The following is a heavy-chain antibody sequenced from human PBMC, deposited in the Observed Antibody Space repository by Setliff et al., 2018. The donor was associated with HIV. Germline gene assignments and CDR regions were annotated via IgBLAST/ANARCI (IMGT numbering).Heavy chain of an antibody. V-gene: IGHV4-34*01. CDR1: GGSFSAYH. J-gene: IGHJ4*01. CDR2: INHSGST. CDR3: ARGRDYTGSWFRPFYLDV. D-gene: IGHD3-3*01. Sequence: SETLSLTCAVYGGSFSAYHWSWIRQTPGKGLEWLGEINHSGSTAYNLALESRVSMSIDTSKNQFSLKLTSVTAADTAIYYCARGRDYTGSWFRPFYLDVWGHGNLVTVSS.